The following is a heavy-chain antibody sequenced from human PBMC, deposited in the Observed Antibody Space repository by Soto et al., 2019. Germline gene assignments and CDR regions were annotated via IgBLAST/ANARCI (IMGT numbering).Heavy chain of an antibody. CDR3: ATQHQFSSGYSGDFDS. CDR1: GFTFSSYA. J-gene: IGHJ4*02. Sequence: EVQLLESGGGLVQPGGSLRLSCAASGFTFSSYAMSWVRQAPGKGLEWVSAISGGGGTTYYADSVKGRLNISRDNSKTSLYLQMNSLRTDDTAVYFCATQHQFSSGYSGDFDSWGQGTLVTVAS. CDR2: ISGGGGTT. D-gene: IGHD6-13*01. V-gene: IGHV3-23*01.